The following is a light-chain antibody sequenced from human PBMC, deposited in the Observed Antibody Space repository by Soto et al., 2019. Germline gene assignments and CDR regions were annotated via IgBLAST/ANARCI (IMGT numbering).Light chain of an antibody. J-gene: IGLJ1*01. V-gene: IGLV1-40*01. CDR3: QSYDSSLSGYV. CDR2: TNS. Sequence: QSALTQPPSVSGAPGQRVTISCPGSSSNIGAGYDVHWYQQLPGTAPKLLIYTNSIRPSGVPGRFSGSKSGTSASLAITGLQAEDEADYFCQSYDSSLSGYVFGTGTKVTVL. CDR1: SSNIGAGYD.